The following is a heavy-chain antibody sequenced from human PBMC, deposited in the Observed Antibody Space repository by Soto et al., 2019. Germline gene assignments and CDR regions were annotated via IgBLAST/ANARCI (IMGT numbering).Heavy chain of an antibody. D-gene: IGHD3-10*01. CDR1: GGTFSSYS. CDR2: ISSSSSTI. J-gene: IGHJ5*02. V-gene: IGHV3-48*01. CDR3: ARSFPYGSGSYNWFDP. Sequence: GGSLRLSCAASGGTFSSYSMNWVRQAPGKGLEWVSYISSSSSTIYYADSVKGRFTISRDNAKNSLYLQMNSLRAEDTAVYYCARSFPYGSGSYNWFDPWGQGTLVTVSS.